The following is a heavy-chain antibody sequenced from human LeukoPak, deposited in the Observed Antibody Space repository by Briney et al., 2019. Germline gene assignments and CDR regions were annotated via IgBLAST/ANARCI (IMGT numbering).Heavy chain of an antibody. CDR2: MNPNSGNT. CDR3: ARCTLTIRTFDI. J-gene: IGHJ3*02. V-gene: IGHV1-8*01. D-gene: IGHD3-3*01. Sequence: GASVKVSCKASGYTFTSYDINWVRQATGQGPEWMGWMNPNSGNTGYAQKFQGRVTITRNTSISTAYMELSSLKSEDTAVYYCARCTLTIRTFDIWGQGTMVTVSS. CDR1: GYTFTSYD.